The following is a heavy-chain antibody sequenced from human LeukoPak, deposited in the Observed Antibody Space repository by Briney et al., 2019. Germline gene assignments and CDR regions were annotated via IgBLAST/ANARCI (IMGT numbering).Heavy chain of an antibody. D-gene: IGHD6-19*01. J-gene: IGHJ4*02. CDR3: AKDQGIAVGLRVFDY. Sequence: PGGSLRLSCAASGFTFSSYAMHWVRQAPGKGLEWVAVISYDGSNKYYVDSVKGRFTISRDNSKNTLYLQMNSLRAEDTAVYYCAKDQGIAVGLRVFDYWGQGTLVTVSS. V-gene: IGHV3-30-3*01. CDR2: ISYDGSNK. CDR1: GFTFSSYA.